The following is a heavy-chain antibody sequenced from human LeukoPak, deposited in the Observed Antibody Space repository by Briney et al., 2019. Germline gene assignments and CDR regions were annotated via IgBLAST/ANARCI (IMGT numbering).Heavy chain of an antibody. CDR2: ISAYNGNT. CDR3: ARGYSSGYYASYYFDY. D-gene: IGHD6-19*01. Sequence: ASVKVSCKASGYTFTSYGISWVRQAPGQGLEWMGWISAYNGNTINTQKLQGRVSMTTDTSTSTAYMELRSLRSDDTAVYYCARGYSSGYYASYYFDYWGQGTLVTVSS. J-gene: IGHJ4*02. V-gene: IGHV1-18*01. CDR1: GYTFTSYG.